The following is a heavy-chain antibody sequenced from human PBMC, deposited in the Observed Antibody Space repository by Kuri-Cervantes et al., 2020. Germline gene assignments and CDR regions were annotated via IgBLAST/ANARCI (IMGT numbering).Heavy chain of an antibody. CDR1: GFTFSSYS. CDR2: ISSSRPFI. V-gene: IGHV3-21*03. CDR3: ARAPLTRRGIEDDDAFDI. D-gene: IGHD3-10*01. J-gene: IGHJ3*02. Sequence: GESLKISCAASGFTFSSYSMNWVRQAPGKGLEWVSSISSSRPFIYYADSVKGRFTISRDNAKNSLYLQMKSLRGEDTAVYYCARAPLTRRGIEDDDAFDIWGQGTMVTVSS.